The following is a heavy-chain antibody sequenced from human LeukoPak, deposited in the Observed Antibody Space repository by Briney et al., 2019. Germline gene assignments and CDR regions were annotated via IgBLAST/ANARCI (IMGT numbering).Heavy chain of an antibody. CDR1: GFTFSSYA. Sequence: GGSLRLSCSASGFTFSSYAMTWVRQAPGKGLEWVSVISGSGDSTYYADSVKGRFTISRDNSTNTLYLQMNSLRAEDTAVYYCAKGSSFSYNNGWYVYWGQGTLVTVSS. CDR2: ISGSGDST. V-gene: IGHV3-23*01. J-gene: IGHJ4*02. CDR3: AKGSSFSYNNGWYVY. D-gene: IGHD6-19*01.